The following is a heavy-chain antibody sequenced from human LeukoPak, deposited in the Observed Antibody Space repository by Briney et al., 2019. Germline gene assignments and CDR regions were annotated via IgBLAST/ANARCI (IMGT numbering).Heavy chain of an antibody. Sequence: GGSLRLSCTVSGFTVSSNSMSWVRQAPGKGLEWVSFIYSDNTHYSDSVKGRFTISRDNAKNSLYLQMNSLRAEDTAVYYCARADWDTAMIDYWGQGTLVTVSS. J-gene: IGHJ4*02. D-gene: IGHD5-18*01. V-gene: IGHV3-53*01. CDR1: GFTVSSNS. CDR3: ARADWDTAMIDY. CDR2: IYSDNT.